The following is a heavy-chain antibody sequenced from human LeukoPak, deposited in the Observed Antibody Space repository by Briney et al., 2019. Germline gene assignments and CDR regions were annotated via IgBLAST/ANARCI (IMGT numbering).Heavy chain of an antibody. V-gene: IGHV3-23*01. D-gene: IGHD2-15*01. Sequence: GGSLRLSCAASGFTFSSNAMSWVRQAPGKGLEWVSAISGSGGSADYADSVKGRFTISRDNSKNTVYLQMNTLRAEDTAVYHCAKSMGGWYAFDIWGQGTMVTVSS. CDR3: AKSMGGWYAFDI. J-gene: IGHJ3*02. CDR2: ISGSGGSA. CDR1: GFTFSSNA.